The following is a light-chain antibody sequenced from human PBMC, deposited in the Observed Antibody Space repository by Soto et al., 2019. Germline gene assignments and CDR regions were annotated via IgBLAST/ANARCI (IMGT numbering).Light chain of an antibody. V-gene: IGLV2-14*01. J-gene: IGLJ2*01. CDR3: RSYTSSNTVV. CDR1: SRDVGGY. Sequence: QSALTQPASVSGSPGQSITISCTGTSRDVGGYVSWYQQHPGKAPKLMIYEVSNRPSGVSNRFSGSKSGNTASLTISGLQAYDEADYYCRSYTSSNTVVFGGGTKVTVL. CDR2: EVS.